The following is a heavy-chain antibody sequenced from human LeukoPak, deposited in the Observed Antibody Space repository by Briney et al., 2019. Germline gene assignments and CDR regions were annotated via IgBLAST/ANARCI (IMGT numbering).Heavy chain of an antibody. Sequence: GASVKVSCKASGYTFTGYYMHWVRQAPGQGLEWMGWISAYNGNTNYAQKLQGRVTMTTDTSTSTAYMELRSLRSEDTAVYYCASYDSSGYYKFDYWGQGTLVTVSS. J-gene: IGHJ4*02. CDR3: ASYDSSGYYKFDY. D-gene: IGHD3-22*01. CDR1: GYTFTGYY. CDR2: ISAYNGNT. V-gene: IGHV1-18*04.